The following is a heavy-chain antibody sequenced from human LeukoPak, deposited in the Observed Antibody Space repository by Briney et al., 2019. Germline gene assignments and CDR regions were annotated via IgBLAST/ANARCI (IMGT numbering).Heavy chain of an antibody. CDR3: ARDMNKNKIVVVTATLRIFDY. Sequence: GGSLRLSCAASGFTFSSYAMHWVRQAPGKGLEWVAVISYDGSNKYYADSVKGRFTISRDNSKNTLYLQMNSLRAEDTAVYYCARDMNKNKIVVVTATLRIFDYWGQGTLVTVSS. V-gene: IGHV3-30*04. D-gene: IGHD2-21*02. CDR2: ISYDGSNK. CDR1: GFTFSSYA. J-gene: IGHJ4*02.